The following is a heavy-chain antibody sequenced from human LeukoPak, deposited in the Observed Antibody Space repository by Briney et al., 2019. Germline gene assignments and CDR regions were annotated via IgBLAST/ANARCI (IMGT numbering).Heavy chain of an antibody. CDR3: RATYYDFWSGYYSPRYFDY. V-gene: IGHV3-53*01. Sequence: PGGSLRLSCAASGFTVSSNYMSWVRQAPGKGLEWVSVIYSGGSTYYADSVKGRFTISRDNSKNTLYLQMNSLRAEDTAVYYCRATYYDFWSGYYSPRYFDYWGQGTLVTVSS. J-gene: IGHJ4*02. CDR1: GFTVSSNY. CDR2: IYSGGST. D-gene: IGHD3-3*01.